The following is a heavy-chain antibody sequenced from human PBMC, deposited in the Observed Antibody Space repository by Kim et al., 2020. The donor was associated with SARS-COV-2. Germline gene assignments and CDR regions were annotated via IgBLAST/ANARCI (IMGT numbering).Heavy chain of an antibody. J-gene: IGHJ4*02. CDR2: ISYDGSNK. CDR1: GFTFSSYG. D-gene: IGHD1-26*01. V-gene: IGHV3-30*18. Sequence: GGSLRLSCAASGFTFSSYGMHWVRQAPGKGLEWVAVISYDGSNKYYADSVKGRFTISRDNSKNTLYLQMNSLRAEDTAVYYCAKSLRVGATMHYWGQGTLVTVSS. CDR3: AKSLRVGATMHY.